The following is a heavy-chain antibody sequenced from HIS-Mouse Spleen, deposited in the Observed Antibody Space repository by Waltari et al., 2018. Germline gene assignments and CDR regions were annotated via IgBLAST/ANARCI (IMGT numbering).Heavy chain of an antibody. J-gene: IGHJ2*01. CDR3: AREIPYSSSWYDWYFDL. D-gene: IGHD6-13*01. CDR2: IYYSGST. Sequence: QLQLQESVPGLVKPSETLSLTCTVSCGSISSSSSYWGWIRQPPGKVLEWIGSIYYSGSTYYNPSLKSRVTISVDTSKNQFSLKLSSVTAADTAVYYCAREIPYSSSWYDWYFDLWGRGTLVTVSS. CDR1: CGSISSSSSY. V-gene: IGHV4-39*07.